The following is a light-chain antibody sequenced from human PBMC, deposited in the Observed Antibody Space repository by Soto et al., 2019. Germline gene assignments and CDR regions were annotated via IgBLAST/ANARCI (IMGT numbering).Light chain of an antibody. CDR3: QQYNNWPWT. V-gene: IGKV3-15*01. CDR2: GAS. CDR1: QSDSSN. Sequence: EIVMTQSPATLSVSPGERATLSCRASQSDSSNLAWYQQKPGQAPRLLIYGASTRATGIPARFSGSGSGTEFTLIISSLQSEDFAVYYCQQYNNWPWTFGQGTKLEIK. J-gene: IGKJ2*02.